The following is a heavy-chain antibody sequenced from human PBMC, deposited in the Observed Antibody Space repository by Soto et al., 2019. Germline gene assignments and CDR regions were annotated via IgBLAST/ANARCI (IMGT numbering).Heavy chain of an antibody. J-gene: IGHJ5*02. V-gene: IGHV3-23*01. Sequence: GGSLRLSCAAAGFTFSNFAMSWVRRAPGKGLEWVASITNDGEKTNYADSVRGRFTISRDNSNNMLYLQINSLRGDDTAMYYCGKGRTTFTLAPETCGQGTLVTVS. CDR1: GFTFSNFA. CDR2: ITNDGEKT. D-gene: IGHD1-1*01. CDR3: GKGRTTFTLAPET.